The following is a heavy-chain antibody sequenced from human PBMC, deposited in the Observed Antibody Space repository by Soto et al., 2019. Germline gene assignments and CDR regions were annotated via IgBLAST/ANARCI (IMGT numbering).Heavy chain of an antibody. J-gene: IGHJ4*02. D-gene: IGHD6-19*01. CDR3: ARQVVDGTVAGKGGFDF. CDR1: GGSISSSVSY. V-gene: IGHV4-39*01. Sequence: PSETLSLTCTVSGGSISSSVSYWVWIRQHPGKGLEWIGSFYYSGSTYYNPSLKSRVTISVDTSKNQFSLKLSSVTAADTAVYYCARQVVDGTVAGKGGFDFLGQGTLVTGSS. CDR2: FYYSGST.